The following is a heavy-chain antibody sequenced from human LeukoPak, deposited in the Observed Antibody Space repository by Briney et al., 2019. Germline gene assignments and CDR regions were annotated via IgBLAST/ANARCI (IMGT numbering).Heavy chain of an antibody. CDR2: IYSGGST. J-gene: IGHJ4*02. Sequence: PGGSLRLSCAASGFTVSSNYMSWVRQAPGKGLEWVSVIYSGGSTYYADSVKGRFTISRDNSKNTLYLQMNSLRAEDTAVYYCARLSFHGDYAYDYWGQGTLVTVSS. V-gene: IGHV3-53*01. D-gene: IGHD4-17*01. CDR3: ARLSFHGDYAYDY. CDR1: GFTVSSNY.